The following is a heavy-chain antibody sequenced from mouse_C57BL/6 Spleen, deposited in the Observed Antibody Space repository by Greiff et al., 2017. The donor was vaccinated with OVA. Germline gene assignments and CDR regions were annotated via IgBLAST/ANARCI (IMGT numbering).Heavy chain of an antibody. V-gene: IGHV1-69*01. CDR3: ARWGYGSSPSYAMDY. D-gene: IGHD1-1*01. CDR1: GYTFTSYW. CDR2: IDPSDSYT. Sequence: VQLQQPGAELVMPGASVKLSCKASGYTFTSYWMHWVKQRPGQGLEWIGEIDPSDSYTNYNQKFKGKSTLTVDKSSSKAYMQLSSLTSEDSAVYYCARWGYGSSPSYAMDYWGQGTSVTVSS. J-gene: IGHJ4*01.